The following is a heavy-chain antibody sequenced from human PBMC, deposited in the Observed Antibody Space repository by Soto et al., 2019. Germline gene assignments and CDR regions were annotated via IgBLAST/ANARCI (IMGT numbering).Heavy chain of an antibody. CDR3: ARKVPDFWSGYHTHWFDP. CDR2: ISTYNGNT. Sequence: ASVKVSCKASGYTFTSYGISWVRQAPGQGLEWMGWISTYNGNTNYAQNLQDRVTMTTDTSTSTAYMELRSLRSDDTAVYYCARKVPDFWSGYHTHWFDPWGQGTLVTVSS. CDR1: GYTFTSYG. V-gene: IGHV1-18*04. J-gene: IGHJ5*02. D-gene: IGHD3-3*01.